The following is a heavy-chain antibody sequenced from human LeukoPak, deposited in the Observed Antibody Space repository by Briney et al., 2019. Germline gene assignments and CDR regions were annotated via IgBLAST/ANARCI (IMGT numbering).Heavy chain of an antibody. Sequence: GASVKVSCKASGYTFTSYDINWVRQAPGQGLEWMGWMNPNSGNTGYAQKFQGRVTMTRNTSISTAYMELSSLRSEDTAVYYCARGILGIAARRGKMLRPYYFDYWGQGTLVTVSS. D-gene: IGHD6-6*01. V-gene: IGHV1-8*01. CDR3: ARGILGIAARRGKMLRPYYFDY. J-gene: IGHJ4*02. CDR1: GYTFTSYD. CDR2: MNPNSGNT.